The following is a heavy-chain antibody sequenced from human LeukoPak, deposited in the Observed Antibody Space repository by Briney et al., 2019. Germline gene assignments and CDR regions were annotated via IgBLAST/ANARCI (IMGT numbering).Heavy chain of an antibody. CDR2: IIPIFGTA. Sequence: ASVKVSCKASGGTFSSYAISWVRQAPGQGLEWMGGIIPIFGTANYAQKFQGRVTITADESTSTAYMELSSLRSEDTAVYYCARGYSSGFSYYFDYWGQGTLVTVSS. CDR3: ARGYSSGFSYYFDY. D-gene: IGHD6-19*01. CDR1: GGTFSSYA. J-gene: IGHJ4*02. V-gene: IGHV1-69*13.